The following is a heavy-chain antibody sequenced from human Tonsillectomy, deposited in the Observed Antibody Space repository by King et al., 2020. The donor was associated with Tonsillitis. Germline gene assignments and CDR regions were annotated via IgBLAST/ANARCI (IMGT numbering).Heavy chain of an antibody. J-gene: IGHJ3*01. CDR3: ARDPWDPLFAAFDL. CDR1: GFTFGTYW. V-gene: IGHV3-7*03. Sequence: QLVQSGGGLVQPGGSLRLSCVASGFTFGTYWMTWVRQAPGKGLEWVANIKEDGSEKVYVDSVKGRFFISRDNAKNSLYLQMNRLRAEDTAVYFCARDPWDPLFAAFDLWGQGTMVTVSS. D-gene: IGHD1-26*01. CDR2: IKEDGSEK.